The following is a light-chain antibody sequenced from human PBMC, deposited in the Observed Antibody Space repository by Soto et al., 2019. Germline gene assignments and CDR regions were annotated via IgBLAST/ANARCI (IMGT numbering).Light chain of an antibody. Sequence: QSVLTQPPSVSGAPGQRVTISCTGSGSNIGTGYDAHWYQQLPGTAPKLLICDNNKRPSGVPDRFSCSKSGASASLAITGLQAEDEADYYCQSYDSSLSGYVFGTGTKVTVL. V-gene: IGLV1-40*01. CDR2: DNN. J-gene: IGLJ1*01. CDR3: QSYDSSLSGYV. CDR1: GSNIGTGYD.